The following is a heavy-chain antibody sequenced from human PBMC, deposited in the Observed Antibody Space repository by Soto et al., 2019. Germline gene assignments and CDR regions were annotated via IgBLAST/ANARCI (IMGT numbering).Heavy chain of an antibody. CDR3: ARSTSGSPFDY. D-gene: IGHD1-26*01. CDR1: VGSISGYF. J-gene: IGHJ4*02. V-gene: IGHV4-4*07. Sequence: PSETLSLTCTVSVGSISGYFWNWIRQPAGKGLEWIGRVYISGSTNYNPSLKSRVSMSGDTSKKQFSLKLSSVTAADTAVYYCARSTSGSPFDYWGPGVPVTVSS. CDR2: VYISGST.